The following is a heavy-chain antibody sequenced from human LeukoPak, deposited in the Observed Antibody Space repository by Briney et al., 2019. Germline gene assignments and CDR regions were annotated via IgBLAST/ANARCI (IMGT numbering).Heavy chain of an antibody. Sequence: GGSLRLSCAASGFTFSSYAMSWVRQAPGKGLEWVSTISSSGASTYYADSVKGRFTISGDNAKNSLYLQMNSLRAEDTAVYYCARVYYDSSGYINFDYWGQGTLVTVSS. CDR2: ISSSGAST. J-gene: IGHJ4*02. CDR3: ARVYYDSSGYINFDY. CDR1: GFTFSSYA. V-gene: IGHV3-23*01. D-gene: IGHD3-22*01.